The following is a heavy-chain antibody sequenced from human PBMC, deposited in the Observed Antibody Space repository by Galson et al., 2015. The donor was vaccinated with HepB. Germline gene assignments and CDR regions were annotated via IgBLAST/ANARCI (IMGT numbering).Heavy chain of an antibody. CDR3: PYFFGSGSFFMDV. J-gene: IGHJ6*02. CDR1: GFTFSDYY. CDR2: INYSGRP. Sequence: LRLSCAASGFTFSDYYMSWIRQAPGKGPEWIGEINYSGRPKYNPSLKSRVTISVDTSKKQFTLKLSSVTAADTAVYYCPYFFGSGSFFMDVWGQGTAVTVSS. D-gene: IGHD3-10*01. V-gene: IGHV4-34*08.